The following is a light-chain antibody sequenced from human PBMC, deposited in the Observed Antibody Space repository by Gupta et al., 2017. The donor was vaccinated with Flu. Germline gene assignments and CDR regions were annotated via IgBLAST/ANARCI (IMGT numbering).Light chain of an antibody. CDR1: KVIRND. CDR2: AAS. J-gene: IGKJ1*01. V-gene: IGKV1-17*01. Sequence: DIQLTQSPSSLLASVEDRVTITCRAIKVIRNDLGWYQQKPGKAPHLLNYAASSLQSGVPSRFSSSGSRTEFTITSSSLQPEDFATYYRLHDSNYRWTFGQGTKVEIK. CDR3: LHDSNYRWT.